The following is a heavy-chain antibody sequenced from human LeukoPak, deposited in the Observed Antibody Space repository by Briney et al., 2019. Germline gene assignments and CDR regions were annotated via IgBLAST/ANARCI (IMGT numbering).Heavy chain of an antibody. D-gene: IGHD1-26*01. CDR3: ARVGGRGQIRYYFDY. CDR1: GGSISSGGYS. J-gene: IGHJ4*02. V-gene: IGHV4-30-2*01. CDR2: IYHSGST. Sequence: SQTLSLTCAVSGGSISSGGYSWSWIRQPPGKGLEWIGYIYHSGSTYYNPSPKSRVTISVDRSKNQFSLKLSSVTAADTAVYYCARVGGRGQIRYYFDYWGQGTLVTVSS.